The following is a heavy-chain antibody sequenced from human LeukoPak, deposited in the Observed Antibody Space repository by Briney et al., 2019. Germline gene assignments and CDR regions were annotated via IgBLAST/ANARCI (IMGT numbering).Heavy chain of an antibody. CDR2: IYHSGST. CDR3: AREVAY. V-gene: IGHV4-38-2*02. Sequence: TLSLTCTVSGYSISSGYFWGWIRQSPGKGLDWIGIIYHSGSTYYNPSLKSRVTISVDTSKNQFSLKLTSVTAADTAVYYCAREVAYWGQGILVTVSS. J-gene: IGHJ4*02. CDR1: GYSISSGYF.